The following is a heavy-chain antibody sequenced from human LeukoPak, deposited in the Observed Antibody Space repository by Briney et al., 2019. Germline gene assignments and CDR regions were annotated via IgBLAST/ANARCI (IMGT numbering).Heavy chain of an antibody. CDR1: EYTFASYD. J-gene: IGHJ6*02. D-gene: IGHD3-10*01. V-gene: IGHV1-8*01. Sequence: ASVKVSCKASEYTFASYDIYWVRQAAGQGLEWVGWVNPNSGNTGYAQEFQGRVTMTRNTSITTAYMELSGLTFEDTAVYYCARPGGVWFGGLGLGGMAFWGQGTTVTVSS. CDR2: VNPNSGNT. CDR3: ARPGGVWFGGLGLGGMAF.